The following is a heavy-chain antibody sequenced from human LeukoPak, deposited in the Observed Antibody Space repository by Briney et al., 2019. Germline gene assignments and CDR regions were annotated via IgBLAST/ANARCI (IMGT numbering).Heavy chain of an antibody. V-gene: IGHV1-18*01. Sequence: ASVKVSSKDPGYSFTSYGFCWVRQAPGQGLEWMGWVSSSNGNTNYAQKFQDRVTMTSDTSTSTAYMELRSLRSDDTAVYYCATLVYGVNSAVYWGQRTLVTVSS. CDR2: VSSSNGNT. J-gene: IGHJ4*02. CDR1: GYSFTSYG. CDR3: ATLVYGVNSAVY. D-gene: IGHD4-23*01.